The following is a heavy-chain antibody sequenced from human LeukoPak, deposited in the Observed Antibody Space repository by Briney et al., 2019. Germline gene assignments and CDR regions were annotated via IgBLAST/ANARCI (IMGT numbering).Heavy chain of an antibody. J-gene: IGHJ5*02. CDR1: GFTFSSYA. D-gene: IGHD1-1*01. Sequence: GGSLRLSCAASGFTFSSYAMHWVRQAPGKGLEWVAVISYDGSNKYYADSVKGRFTISRDNSKNTLYLQMNSLRAEDTAVYYCASSAGRAPWGQGTLVTVSS. CDR3: ASSAGRAP. V-gene: IGHV3-30-3*01. CDR2: ISYDGSNK.